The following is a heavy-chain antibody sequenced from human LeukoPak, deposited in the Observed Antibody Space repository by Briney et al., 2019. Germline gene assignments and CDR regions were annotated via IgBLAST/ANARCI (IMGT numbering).Heavy chain of an antibody. CDR2: IIPILGIA. CDR1: GGTFSSYA. Sequence: ASVKVSCKASGGTFSSYAISWVRQAPGQGLEWMGRIIPILGIANHAQKFQGRVTITADKSTSTAYMELSSLRSEDTAVYYCARFSSSWYPHYWGQGTLVTVSS. J-gene: IGHJ4*02. D-gene: IGHD6-13*01. V-gene: IGHV1-69*04. CDR3: ARFSSSWYPHY.